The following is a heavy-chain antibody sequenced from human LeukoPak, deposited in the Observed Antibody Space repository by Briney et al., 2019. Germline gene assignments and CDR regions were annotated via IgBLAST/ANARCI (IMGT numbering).Heavy chain of an antibody. CDR2: VYYSGST. Sequence: PSETLSLTCTVSGGSISNYYWSWIRQPPGKGLEWIGFVYYSGSTHYNPSLESRVTISVDVSKNQFSLKLSSVTTADTAVYYCARDSEKCTTTSCSDYLDYWGQGTLVTVSS. D-gene: IGHD2-2*01. CDR1: GGSISNYY. CDR3: ARDSEKCTTTSCSDYLDY. V-gene: IGHV4-59*01. J-gene: IGHJ4*02.